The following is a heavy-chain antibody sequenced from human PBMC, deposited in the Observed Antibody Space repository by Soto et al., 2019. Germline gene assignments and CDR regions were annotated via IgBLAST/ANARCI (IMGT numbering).Heavy chain of an antibody. CDR2: ISSSSSTI. CDR1: GFTFSSYS. D-gene: IGHD3-9*01. J-gene: IGHJ5*02. CDR3: ARDPNSGNYDILTGSPWGFDP. V-gene: IGHV3-48*02. Sequence: PGGSLRLSCAASGFTFSSYSMNWVRQAPGKGLEWASYISSSSSTIYYADSVKGRFTISRDNAKNSLYLQMNSLRDEDTAVYYCARDPNSGNYDILTGSPWGFDPWGQGTLVTVSS.